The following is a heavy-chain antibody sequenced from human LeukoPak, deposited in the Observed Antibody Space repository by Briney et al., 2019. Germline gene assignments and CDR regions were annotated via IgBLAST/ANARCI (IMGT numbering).Heavy chain of an antibody. V-gene: IGHV4-59*01. CDR3: ARDRVQQLVRGNYYYYYGMDV. D-gene: IGHD6-13*01. Sequence: SETLSLTCTVSGGSISSYYWSWIRQPPGKGLEWIGYIYNSGSTNYNPSLKSRVTISVDTSKNQFSLKLSSVTAADTAVYYCARDRVQQLVRGNYYYYYGMDVWGKGTTVTVSS. CDR1: GGSISSYY. CDR2: IYNSGST. J-gene: IGHJ6*04.